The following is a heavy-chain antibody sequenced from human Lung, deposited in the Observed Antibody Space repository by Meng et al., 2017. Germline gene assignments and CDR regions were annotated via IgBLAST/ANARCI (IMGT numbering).Heavy chain of an antibody. CDR1: GFTCSNAW. CDR2: MNSNVDGGTV. V-gene: IGHV3-15*01. J-gene: IGHJ4*01. Sequence: EVQLVESGGGFVKPGGSLRLSCAGSGFTCSNAWMTWVRQAPGKGLEWIGRMNSNVDGGTVDYAAAVKGRFFISRDDSENTFYLQMNSLKTEDTAVYYCSGHVDYWGHGTLVTVSS. CDR3: SGHVDY.